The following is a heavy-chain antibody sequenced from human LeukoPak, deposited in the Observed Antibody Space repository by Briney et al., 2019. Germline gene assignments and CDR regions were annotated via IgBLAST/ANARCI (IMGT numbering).Heavy chain of an antibody. CDR2: IYYSGST. V-gene: IGHV4-59*01. D-gene: IGHD6-13*01. J-gene: IGHJ4*02. CDR1: GGSISSYY. CDR3: ARLTTDLSAAGTLDY. Sequence: SETLSLTCTVSGGSISSYYWSWIRQPPGKGLEWIGYIYYSGSTNYNPSLKSRVTISVDTSKNQFSLKLSSVTAADTAVYYCARLTTDLSAAGTLDYWGQGTLVTVSS.